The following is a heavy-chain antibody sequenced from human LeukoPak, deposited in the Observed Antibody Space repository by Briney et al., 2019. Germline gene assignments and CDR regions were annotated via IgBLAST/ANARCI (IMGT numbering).Heavy chain of an antibody. V-gene: IGHV3-7*01. D-gene: IGHD7-27*01. Sequence: GGSLRLSCAASGFTFSSYWMSWVRQAPGKGLEWVATIKQDGSEKYYVDSVKGRFTISRDNAKNSLYLQMNGLRAEDTAVYYCARATGGHAFDFWGQGTMVTVSS. CDR1: GFTFSSYW. CDR3: ARATGGHAFDF. J-gene: IGHJ3*01. CDR2: IKQDGSEK.